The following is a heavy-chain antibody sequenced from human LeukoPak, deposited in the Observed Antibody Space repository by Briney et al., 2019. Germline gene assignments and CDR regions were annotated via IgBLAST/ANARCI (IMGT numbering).Heavy chain of an antibody. CDR2: INPNSGCT. V-gene: IGHV1-2*06. Sequence: SVKASCKVSGYTFTGYYIHWVRHAPRQGLEWMGRINPNSGCTNYAQKCQGRVTMTRDTSISTAYMELSRLRSADTAVYYWARLGQGNEIGYWGQGTLVTVSS. D-gene: IGHD3-16*01. CDR1: GYTFTGYY. CDR3: ARLGQGNEIGY. J-gene: IGHJ4*02.